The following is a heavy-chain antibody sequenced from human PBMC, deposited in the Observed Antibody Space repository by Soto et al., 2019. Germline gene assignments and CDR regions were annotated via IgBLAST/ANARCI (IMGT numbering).Heavy chain of an antibody. J-gene: IGHJ5*02. D-gene: IGHD1-1*01. Sequence: EVQLVESGGGLVKPGGSLRLSCAASGFTFSSYDMNWVRQAPGKGLEYVSSITTSGSYIYYGDSVRGRFTISRDNAKNSLFLQMDSLRAEDTAVYYCVSSGTAPMLRHNWFDPCGQGTLVTVSS. CDR1: GFTFSSYD. V-gene: IGHV3-21*01. CDR2: ITTSGSYI. CDR3: VSSGTAPMLRHNWFDP.